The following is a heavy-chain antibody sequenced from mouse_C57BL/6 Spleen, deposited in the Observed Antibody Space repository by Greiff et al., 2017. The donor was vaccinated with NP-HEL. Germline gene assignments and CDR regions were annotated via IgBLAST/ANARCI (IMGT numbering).Heavy chain of an antibody. D-gene: IGHD2-5*01. J-gene: IGHJ4*01. CDR2: IYPGSGST. V-gene: IGHV1-55*01. CDR1: GYTFTSYW. Sequence: VQLQQSGAELVKPGASVKMSCKASGYTFTSYWITWVKQRPGQGLEWMGDIYPGSGSTNYNEKFKSTATLTVDTSSSTAYMQLSSLTSADSAVYYCARKAYYSNYVSLAMDYWGQGTSVTVSS. CDR3: ARKAYYSNYVSLAMDY.